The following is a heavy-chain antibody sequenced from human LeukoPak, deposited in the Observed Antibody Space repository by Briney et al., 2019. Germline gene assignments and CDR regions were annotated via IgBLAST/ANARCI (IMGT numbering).Heavy chain of an antibody. CDR3: ARQGMVRGAVNWFDP. CDR1: GYTFTSYY. Sequence: ASVKVSCKASGYTFTSYYMHWVRQAPGQGLEWMGWINPNSGGTNYAQKFQGRVTMARDTSISTAYMELSRLRSDDTAVYYCARQGMVRGAVNWFDPWGQGTLVTVSS. D-gene: IGHD3-10*01. J-gene: IGHJ5*02. CDR2: INPNSGGT. V-gene: IGHV1-2*02.